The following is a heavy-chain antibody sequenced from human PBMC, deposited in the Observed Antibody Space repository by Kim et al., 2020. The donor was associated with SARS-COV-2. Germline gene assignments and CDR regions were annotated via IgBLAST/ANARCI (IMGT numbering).Heavy chain of an antibody. V-gene: IGHV1-18*01. J-gene: IGHJ4*02. CDR3: ARDGSTATTLIDY. CDR1: GYTFISHG. D-gene: IGHD4-17*01. CDR2: ISTYNGET. Sequence: ASVKVSCKASGYTFISHGISWVRQAPGQGLEWMGWISTYNGETSYIQNLQGRVAMTTDTSTSTAYMELRSLRFDDTALYYCARDGSTATTLIDYWGQGILVTVSS.